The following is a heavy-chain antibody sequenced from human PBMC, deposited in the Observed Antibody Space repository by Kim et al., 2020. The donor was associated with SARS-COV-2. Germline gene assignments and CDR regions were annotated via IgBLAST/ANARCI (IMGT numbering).Heavy chain of an antibody. Sequence: SETLSLTCTVSGGSISSTSYYWGWIRQPPGKGLEWIGSIYYSGNTYYNPSLKNRVTISVDTSKNQFSLNLSSVTAADTAVYYCARFNGGDYWGQGTLVT. CDR2: IYYSGNT. D-gene: IGHD2-8*01. J-gene: IGHJ4*02. V-gene: IGHV4-39*01. CDR1: GGSISSTSYY. CDR3: ARFNGGDY.